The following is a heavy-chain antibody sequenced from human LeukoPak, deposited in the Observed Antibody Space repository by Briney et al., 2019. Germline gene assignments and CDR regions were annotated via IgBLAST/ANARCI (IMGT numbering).Heavy chain of an antibody. CDR2: INPATGGT. V-gene: IGHV1-2*02. Sequence: ASVKVSCKASGYTFTNYYIHWVRQAPGQGLEWLGWINPATGGTNYAQKFQGRVTMTRDTSITTAYMALSRLTSDETAVYFCARGVYCSTSSYSYGMDVWGKGTAVTVSS. D-gene: IGHD2-2*01. CDR3: ARGVYCSTSSYSYGMDV. CDR1: GYTFTNYY. J-gene: IGHJ6*04.